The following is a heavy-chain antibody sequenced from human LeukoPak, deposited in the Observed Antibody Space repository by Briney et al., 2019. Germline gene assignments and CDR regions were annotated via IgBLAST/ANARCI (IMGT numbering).Heavy chain of an antibody. CDR1: GYTFTDYY. J-gene: IGHJ4*02. Sequence: ASVTISCKVSGYTFTDYYMHWVQQAPGKGLEWMGLVDPEDGETIYAEKFQGRVTITADTYTDTAYMELSSLRSEDTAVYYCATGSGSYHDYWGQGTLVTVSS. D-gene: IGHD1-26*01. V-gene: IGHV1-69-2*01. CDR2: VDPEDGET. CDR3: ATGSGSYHDY.